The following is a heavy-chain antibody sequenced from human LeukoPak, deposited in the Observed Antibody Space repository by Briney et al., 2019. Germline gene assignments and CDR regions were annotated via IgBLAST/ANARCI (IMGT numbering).Heavy chain of an antibody. Sequence: ASVKVSCKASGYTFTGYYMHWVRQAPGQGLEWMGWINPNSGGTNYAQKFQGRVTMTRDTSISTAYMELSRLRSDDTAVYYCARGPYCSGGSCYSAFDYWGQGTLVTVSS. CDR3: ARGPYCSGGSCYSAFDY. J-gene: IGHJ4*02. V-gene: IGHV1-2*02. CDR1: GYTFTGYY. CDR2: INPNSGGT. D-gene: IGHD2-15*01.